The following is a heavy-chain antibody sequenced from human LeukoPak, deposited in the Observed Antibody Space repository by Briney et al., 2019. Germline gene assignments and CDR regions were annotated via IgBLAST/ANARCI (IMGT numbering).Heavy chain of an antibody. D-gene: IGHD4-17*01. J-gene: IGHJ4*02. Sequence: SVKVSCKASGGTFSSYAISWVRQAPGQGLEWMGGIIPIFGTANYAQKFQGRVTITADEPTSTAYMELSSLRSEDTAVYYCARGGSRTTVTPRLGYWGQGTLVTVSS. CDR3: ARGGSRTTVTPRLGY. V-gene: IGHV1-69*01. CDR2: IIPIFGTA. CDR1: GGTFSSYA.